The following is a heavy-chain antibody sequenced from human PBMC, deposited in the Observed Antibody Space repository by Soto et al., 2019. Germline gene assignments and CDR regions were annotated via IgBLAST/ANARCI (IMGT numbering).Heavy chain of an antibody. V-gene: IGHV3-33*01. CDR2: IWYDGSNK. CDR1: GFTCSSYG. J-gene: IGHJ4*02. CDR3: AREMTVYYFDY. Sequence: QVQLVESGGGVVQPGRSLRLSCAASGFTCSSYGMHWVRQAPGKGLEWVAVIWYDGSNKYYADSVKGRFTISRDNSKNTLYLQMNSLRAEDTAVYYCAREMTVYYFDYWGQGTLVTVSS.